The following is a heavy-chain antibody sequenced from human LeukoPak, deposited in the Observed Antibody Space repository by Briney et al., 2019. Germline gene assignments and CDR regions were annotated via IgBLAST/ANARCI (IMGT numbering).Heavy chain of an antibody. Sequence: SETLSLTCAVSGGSISSSNWWSWVRQPPGKGLEWIGEINHSGSTNYNPSLKSRVTISVDTSKNQFSLKLSSVTAADTAVYYCARGPTYQPIDSWGQGTLVTVSS. J-gene: IGHJ4*02. D-gene: IGHD2-2*01. CDR3: ARGPTYQPIDS. CDR2: INHSGST. CDR1: GGSISSSNW. V-gene: IGHV4-4*02.